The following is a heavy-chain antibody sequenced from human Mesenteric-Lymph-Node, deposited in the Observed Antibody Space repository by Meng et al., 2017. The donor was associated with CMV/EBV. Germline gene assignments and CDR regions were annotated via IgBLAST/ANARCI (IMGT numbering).Heavy chain of an antibody. J-gene: IGHJ4*02. V-gene: IGHV3-23*03. CDR3: AKDEGGTPYYFDY. Sequence: GGSLRLSCAASAFTFSSYDMHWVRQAPGKGLEWVSVIYSGGSSTYYADSVKGRFTISRDNSKNTLYLQMNSLRAEDTAVYYCAKDEGGTPYYFDYWGQGTLVTVSS. CDR1: AFTFSSYD. D-gene: IGHD1-14*01. CDR2: IYSGGSST.